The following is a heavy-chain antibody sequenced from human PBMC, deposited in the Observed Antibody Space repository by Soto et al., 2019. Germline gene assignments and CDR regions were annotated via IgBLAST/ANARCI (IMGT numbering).Heavy chain of an antibody. CDR3: AKEIVAARRGDYYYYGMDV. D-gene: IGHD6-6*01. J-gene: IGHJ6*02. V-gene: IGHV3-23*01. Sequence: LRLSCAASGFTFSSYAMSWVRQAPGKGLEWVSAISGSGGSTYYADSVKGRFTISRDNSKNTLYLQMNSLRAEDTAVYYCAKEIVAARRGDYYYYGMDVWGQGTTVTVSS. CDR2: ISGSGGST. CDR1: GFTFSSYA.